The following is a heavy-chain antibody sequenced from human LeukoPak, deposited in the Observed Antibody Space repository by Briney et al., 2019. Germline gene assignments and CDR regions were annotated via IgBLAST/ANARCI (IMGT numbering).Heavy chain of an antibody. CDR3: ATTKQARRYFDY. CDR1: GFTFSSNA. J-gene: IGHJ4*02. Sequence: GGSLRLSCAGSGFTFSSNALSWVRQAPGKGLEWVSAISGSGGNTYYADSVRGRFTISRDNSKNTLYLQMNTLRAGDTAVYYCATTKQARRYFDYWGQGTLVTVSS. V-gene: IGHV3-23*01. D-gene: IGHD1-1*01. CDR2: ISGSGGNT.